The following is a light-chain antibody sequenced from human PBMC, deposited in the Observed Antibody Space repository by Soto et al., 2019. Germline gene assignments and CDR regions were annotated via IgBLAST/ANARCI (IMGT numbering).Light chain of an antibody. J-gene: IGKJ5*01. CDR2: DAS. CDR3: QQRRNWPIT. CDR1: QSVSSY. Sequence: EIVLTQSPATLSLSPGERATLSCRASQSVSSYSAWYQQKPGQAPRLLIYDASNRATGIPARFSGSGSGTDFTLTIGSLEPEDFAVYYCQQRRNWPITFGQGTRLEIK. V-gene: IGKV3-11*01.